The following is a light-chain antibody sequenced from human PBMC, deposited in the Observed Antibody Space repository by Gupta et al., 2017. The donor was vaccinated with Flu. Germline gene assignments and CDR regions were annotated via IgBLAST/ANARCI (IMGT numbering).Light chain of an antibody. J-gene: IGLJ2*01. Sequence: QSVLTQPPSVSEATGHSLTISCTGSSSNIGAGYAVPWYQQHPGTAPNLLIYVKRNRHSGVPDRFSGSKYGTSASVATTGLQAEEDADYYWQSEESSTSGLVFGGGTKLTVL. CDR2: VKR. V-gene: IGLV1-40*01. CDR3: QSEESSTSGLV. CDR1: SSNIGAGYA.